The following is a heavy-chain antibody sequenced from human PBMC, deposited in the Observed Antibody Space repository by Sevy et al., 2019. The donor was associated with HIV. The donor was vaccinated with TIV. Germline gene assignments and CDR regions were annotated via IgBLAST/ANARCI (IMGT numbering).Heavy chain of an antibody. V-gene: IGHV3-30*18. D-gene: IGHD6-13*01. Sequence: GRSLRLSCAASGFTFSSYGMHGVRQAPGKGLEGVAVISYDGSNKYYADSVKGRFTISRDNSKNTLYLQMNSLSAEDTAVYYCAKVLAAAGDFDYWGHGTLVTVSS. CDR1: GFTFSSYG. CDR3: AKVLAAAGDFDY. J-gene: IGHJ4*01. CDR2: ISYDGSNK.